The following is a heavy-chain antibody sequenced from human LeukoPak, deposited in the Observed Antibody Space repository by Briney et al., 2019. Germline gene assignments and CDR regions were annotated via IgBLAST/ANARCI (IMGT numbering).Heavy chain of an antibody. CDR1: GGSISSYY. CDR2: INHSGST. CDR3: ARQGSSGWYYFDY. J-gene: IGHJ4*02. Sequence: SETLSLTCTVSGGSISSYYWSWIRQPPGKGLEWIGEINHSGSTNYNPSLKSRVTISVDTSKNQLSLKLSSVTAADTAVYYCARQGSSGWYYFDYWGQGTLVTVSS. V-gene: IGHV4-34*01. D-gene: IGHD6-19*01.